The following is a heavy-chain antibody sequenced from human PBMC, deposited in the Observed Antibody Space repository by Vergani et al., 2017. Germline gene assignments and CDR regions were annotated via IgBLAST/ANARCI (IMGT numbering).Heavy chain of an antibody. J-gene: IGHJ6*03. CDR2: INHSGST. V-gene: IGHV4-34*01. Sequence: QVQLQQWGAGLLKPSETLSLTCAVYGGSFSGYYWSWIRQPPGKGLEWIGEINHSGSTNYNPSLKSRVTISVDTSKNQFSLKLGSLTAADTAVYYCARVDTQVPATSHFYYMDVWGKGTTVVVSS. D-gene: IGHD6-25*01. CDR1: GGSFSGYY. CDR3: ARVDTQVPATSHFYYMDV.